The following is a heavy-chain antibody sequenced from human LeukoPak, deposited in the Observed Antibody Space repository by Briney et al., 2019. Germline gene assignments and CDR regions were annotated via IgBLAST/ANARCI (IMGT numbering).Heavy chain of an antibody. J-gene: IGHJ4*02. D-gene: IGHD3-22*01. CDR3: ARTYYDSSGYCFDY. CDR2: INPNSGGT. V-gene: IGHV1-2*02. Sequence: ASVKVSCKASGYTFTGYYMHWVRQAPGQGLERMGWINPNSGGTNYAQKFQGRVTMTRDTSISTAYMELSRLRSDDTAVYYCARTYYDSSGYCFDYWGQGTLVTVSS. CDR1: GYTFTGYY.